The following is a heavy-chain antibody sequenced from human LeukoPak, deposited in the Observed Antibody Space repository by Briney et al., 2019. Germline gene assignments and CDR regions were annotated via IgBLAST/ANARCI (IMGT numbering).Heavy chain of an antibody. D-gene: IGHD3-22*01. Sequence: SETLSLTCAVYGGSFSGYYWSWIRQPPGKGLEWIGEINHSGSTNYNPSLKSRVTISVDTSKNQFSLELSSVTAADTAVYYCARYDYYDSSGYRSFDYWGQGTLVTVSS. J-gene: IGHJ4*02. V-gene: IGHV4-34*01. CDR3: ARYDYYDSSGYRSFDY. CDR1: GGSFSGYY. CDR2: INHSGST.